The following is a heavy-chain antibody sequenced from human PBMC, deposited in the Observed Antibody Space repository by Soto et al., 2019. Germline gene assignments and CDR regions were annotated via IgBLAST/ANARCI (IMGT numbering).Heavy chain of an antibody. CDR1: GYSFTSYW. Sequence: PGAALKISCEGSGYSFTSYWIGWVRQMPGKGLESMGIIYPGDSDTRYSPSFQGQVTISADKSISTAYLQWSSLKASDTAMYYCARTAAAGKYYYGMAVWGQGTTVTVSS. D-gene: IGHD6-13*01. J-gene: IGHJ6*02. CDR2: IYPGDSDT. V-gene: IGHV5-51*01. CDR3: ARTAAAGKYYYGMAV.